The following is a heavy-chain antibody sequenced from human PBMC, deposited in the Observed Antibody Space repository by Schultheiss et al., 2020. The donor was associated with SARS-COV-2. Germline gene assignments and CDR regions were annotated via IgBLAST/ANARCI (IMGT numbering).Heavy chain of an antibody. V-gene: IGHV3-30*18. D-gene: IGHD4-17*01. J-gene: IGHJ4*02. Sequence: GGSLRLSCAASGFTFSSYGMHWVRQAPGKGLEWVAVISYDGSNKYYADSVKGRFTISRDNSKNTLYLQMNSLRAEDTAVYYCAKDLSYGDYGYWGQGTLVTVSS. CDR3: AKDLSYGDYGY. CDR2: ISYDGSNK. CDR1: GFTFSSYG.